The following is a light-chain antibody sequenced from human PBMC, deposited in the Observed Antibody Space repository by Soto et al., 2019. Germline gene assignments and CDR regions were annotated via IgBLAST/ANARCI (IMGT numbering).Light chain of an antibody. CDR2: GAS. CDR1: QSVSSD. J-gene: IGKJ1*01. Sequence: EIVMTQSPATLSLSPGERATLSCRASQSVSSDLAWYHQKPGQAPRLLIYGASTRATGIPARFSGSGSGTDFTLTISSLQAEDVAIYYCQQYYDTPSTFGQGTRWIS. CDR3: QQYYDTPST. V-gene: IGKV3-15*01.